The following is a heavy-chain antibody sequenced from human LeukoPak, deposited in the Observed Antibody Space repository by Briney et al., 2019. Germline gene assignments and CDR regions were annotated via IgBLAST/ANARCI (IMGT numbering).Heavy chain of an antibody. D-gene: IGHD2-8*01. CDR2: ISSSSSRI. V-gene: IGHV3-48*01. CDR1: GFTFSSYS. Sequence: GGSLRLSRAASGFTFSSYSMNWVRQAPGKGLEWVSYISSSSSRIHYAASVKGRFTISRDNAKNSLYLQMNSLRAEDTAVYYCASPPWSVSRGYWGQGTLVTVSS. J-gene: IGHJ4*02. CDR3: ASPPWSVSRGY.